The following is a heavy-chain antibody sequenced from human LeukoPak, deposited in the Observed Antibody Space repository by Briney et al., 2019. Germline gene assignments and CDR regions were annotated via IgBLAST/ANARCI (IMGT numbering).Heavy chain of an antibody. CDR3: ANAGSWDTTNFDY. CDR2: ISWNSGSI. V-gene: IGHV3-9*01. Sequence: PGGSLRLSCAASGFTFDDYAMPWVRQAPGKGLEWVSGISWNSGSIGYADSVKGRFTISRDNAKNSLYLQMNSLRAEDTALYYCANAGSWDTTNFDYWGQGTLVTVSS. J-gene: IGHJ4*02. D-gene: IGHD6-13*01. CDR1: GFTFDDYA.